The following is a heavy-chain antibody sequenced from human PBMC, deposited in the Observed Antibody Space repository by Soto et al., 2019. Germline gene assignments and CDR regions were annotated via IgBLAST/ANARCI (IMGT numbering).Heavy chain of an antibody. J-gene: IGHJ5*02. D-gene: IGHD6-19*01. Sequence: GESLKISCKGSGYSFTSYWIGWVRQMPGKGLEWMGIIYPGDSDTRYSPSFQGQVTISADKSISTAYLQWSSLKASDTAMYYCARTTIPSSGYIPGWFDPWGQGPLVTVSS. CDR1: GYSFTSYW. CDR2: IYPGDSDT. CDR3: ARTTIPSSGYIPGWFDP. V-gene: IGHV5-51*01.